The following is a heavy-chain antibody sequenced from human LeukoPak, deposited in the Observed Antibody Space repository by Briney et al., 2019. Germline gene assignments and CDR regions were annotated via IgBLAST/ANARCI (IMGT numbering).Heavy chain of an antibody. Sequence: PGGSLRLSCAASGFTFSSYAVSWVRQAPGKGLEWVSAISGSGGSTYYADSVKGRFTISRDNSKNTLYLQMNSLRAEDTAVYYCAKDYSSSHYYYYYMDVWGKGTTVTVSS. D-gene: IGHD6-6*01. V-gene: IGHV3-23*01. CDR1: GFTFSSYA. J-gene: IGHJ6*03. CDR2: ISGSGGST. CDR3: AKDYSSSHYYYYYMDV.